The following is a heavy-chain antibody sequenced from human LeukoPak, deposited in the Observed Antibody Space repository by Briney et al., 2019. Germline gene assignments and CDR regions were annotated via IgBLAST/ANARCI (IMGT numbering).Heavy chain of an antibody. CDR1: GYTFTGYY. J-gene: IGHJ4*02. CDR2: INPNSGGT. V-gene: IGHV1-2*02. D-gene: IGHD5-18*01. Sequence: ASVKVSCKASGYTFTGYYMHWVRQAPGQGLEWMGWINPNSGGTNYAQKFQGRVTMTRGTSISTAYMELSRLRSDDTAVYYCARDPSPVDTAMVLFDYWGQGTLVTVSS. CDR3: ARDPSPVDTAMVLFDY.